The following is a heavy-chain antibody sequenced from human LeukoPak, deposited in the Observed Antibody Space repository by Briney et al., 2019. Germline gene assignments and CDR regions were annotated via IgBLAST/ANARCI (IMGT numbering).Heavy chain of an antibody. CDR1: GVSIRSYY. J-gene: IGHJ4*02. Sequence: SETLSLTCTVSGVSIRSYYWSWIRQPPGKGLEWIGYIFYSGNTIYNPSLRSRVTISADTSKNHFSLRLRSVTAADTAVYYCARLAAISGSDYPHDWGQGTLVTVSS. V-gene: IGHV4-59*08. CDR2: IFYSGNT. CDR3: ARLAAISGSDYPHD. D-gene: IGHD1-26*01.